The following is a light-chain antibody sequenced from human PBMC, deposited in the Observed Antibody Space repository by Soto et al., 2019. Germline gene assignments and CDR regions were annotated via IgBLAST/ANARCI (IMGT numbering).Light chain of an antibody. Sequence: EIVLTQSPATLSLSPGERATLSCRTSQSVRSSHLAWYQQKSGQAPRLLIYGASSRATGIPGRFSGSGSGTDFTLTISRLEPEDFAVYHCQQYSSSPLTFGGGTKVDIK. CDR2: GAS. J-gene: IGKJ4*01. CDR1: QSVRSSH. CDR3: QQYSSSPLT. V-gene: IGKV3-20*01.